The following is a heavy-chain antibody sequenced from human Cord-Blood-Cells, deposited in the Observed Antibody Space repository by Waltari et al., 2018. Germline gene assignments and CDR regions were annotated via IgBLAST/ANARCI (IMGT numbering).Heavy chain of an antibody. J-gene: IGHJ4*02. CDR2: SSSSSSYI. D-gene: IGHD3-9*01. CDR3: ARVLDYDILTGYYFDY. Sequence: EVQLVESGGGLVKPGGSLSLSCAASGFTFSRDRMTWVRRAPGKGLEWVSSSSSSSSYIYYADSVKGRFTISRDNAKNSLYLQMNSLRAEDTAVYYCARVLDYDILTGYYFDYWGQGTLVTVSS. CDR1: GFTFSRDR. V-gene: IGHV3-21*01.